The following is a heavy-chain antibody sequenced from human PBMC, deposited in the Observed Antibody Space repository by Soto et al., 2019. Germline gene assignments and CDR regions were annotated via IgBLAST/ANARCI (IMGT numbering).Heavy chain of an antibody. Sequence: EVQLVESGGGLVKPGGSLRLSCAASGFSFSSYSMNWVRQAPGKGLEWVSSISSSSSYISYADSVKGRFTISRDNAKNSLSLQMNSLSAEDTAVYYCARDWGGEGTFDHWGQGTVVTVSS. J-gene: IGHJ4*02. CDR1: GFSFSSYS. CDR3: ARDWGGEGTFDH. V-gene: IGHV3-21*01. CDR2: ISSSSSYI. D-gene: IGHD3-16*01.